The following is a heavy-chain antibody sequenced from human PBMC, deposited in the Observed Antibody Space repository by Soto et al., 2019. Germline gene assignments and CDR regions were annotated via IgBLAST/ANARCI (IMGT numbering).Heavy chain of an antibody. D-gene: IGHD3-22*01. Sequence: SLRLSCAASGFTFSNAWMSWVRQAPGKGLEWVGRIKGEADGGTTDYAAPVKGRITISRDHSKDTLYLQMNSLKTEDTAVYYCTTGLSNGYYNFDYWGQGTPVTVS. CDR1: GFTFSNAW. V-gene: IGHV3-15*01. CDR2: IKGEADGGTT. CDR3: TTGLSNGYYNFDY. J-gene: IGHJ4*02.